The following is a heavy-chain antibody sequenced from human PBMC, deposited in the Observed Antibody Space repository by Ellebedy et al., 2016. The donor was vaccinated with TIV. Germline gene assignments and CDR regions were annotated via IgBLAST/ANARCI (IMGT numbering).Heavy chain of an antibody. D-gene: IGHD5-24*01. V-gene: IGHV3-33*01. CDR3: ARDEGRDAAMDV. Sequence: GESLKISCVASGFSFSNYGMHWVRQAPGKGLECVAVIWLKGRDRYYADSVKGRFTISRDNSKSTLYLQMNSLRVEDTAVYYCARDEGRDAAMDVWGLGTTVTVSS. CDR1: GFSFSNYG. J-gene: IGHJ6*02. CDR2: IWLKGRDR.